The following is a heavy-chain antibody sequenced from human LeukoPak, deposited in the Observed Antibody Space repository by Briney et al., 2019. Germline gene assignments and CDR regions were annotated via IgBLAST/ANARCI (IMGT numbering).Heavy chain of an antibody. D-gene: IGHD6-25*01. CDR3: ARHEESGRHHAYFDY. V-gene: IGHV4-59*08. CDR2: SYYSGGT. Sequence: PAETLSLTCTVSGGSLNNYYWGWIRRAAGGGLEWIAYSYYSGGTNYNDSIKSRVTISVDTSTNQFSLKVTSVTAGDTAISYCARHEESGRHHAYFDYWGHGALVTVSS. J-gene: IGHJ4*01. CDR1: GGSLNNYY.